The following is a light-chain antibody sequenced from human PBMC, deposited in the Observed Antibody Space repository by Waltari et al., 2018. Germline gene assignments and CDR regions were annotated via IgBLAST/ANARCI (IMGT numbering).Light chain of an antibody. CDR1: QGISSY. Sequence: ILLTQSPSSLSASVGDRVTITCWASQGISSYLAWYQQKPGKAPNLLIYAASTLQSGVPSRFSGSGSGTDFTLTISSLQPEDFATYYCQQLNSYPVTFGGGTKVETK. CDR3: QQLNSYPVT. J-gene: IGKJ4*01. V-gene: IGKV1-9*01. CDR2: AAS.